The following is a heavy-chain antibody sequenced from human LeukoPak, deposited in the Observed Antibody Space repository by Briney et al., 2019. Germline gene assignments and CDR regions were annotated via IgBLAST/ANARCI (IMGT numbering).Heavy chain of an antibody. Sequence: GGSLRLSCAASGFTFSSYGMHWVRQAPGKGLEWVAVIWYDGSNKYYADSVKGRFTISRDNSKNTLYLQMNSLRAEDTAVYYCARDKPEELGWLEWELLGGENFDYWGQGTLVTVSS. CDR1: GFTFSSYG. J-gene: IGHJ4*02. D-gene: IGHD1-26*01. V-gene: IGHV3-33*01. CDR3: ARDKPEELGWLEWELLGGENFDY. CDR2: IWYDGSNK.